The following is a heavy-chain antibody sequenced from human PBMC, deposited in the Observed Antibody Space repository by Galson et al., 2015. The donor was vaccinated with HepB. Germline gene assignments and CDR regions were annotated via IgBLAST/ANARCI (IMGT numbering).Heavy chain of an antibody. CDR1: GGSISSSSYY. CDR2: IYYSGST. V-gene: IGHV4-39*01. D-gene: IGHD2-15*01. CDR3: ARLLYCSGGSCYSYYYGMDV. Sequence: SETLSLTCTVSGGSISSSSYYWGWIRQPPGKGLEWIGSIYYSGSTYYNPSLKSRVTISVDTSKNQFSLKLSSVTAADTAVYYCARLLYCSGGSCYSYYYGMDVWGQGTTVTVSS. J-gene: IGHJ6*02.